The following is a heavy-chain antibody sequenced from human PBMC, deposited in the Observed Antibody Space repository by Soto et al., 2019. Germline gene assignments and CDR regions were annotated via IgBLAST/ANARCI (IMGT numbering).Heavy chain of an antibody. J-gene: IGHJ4*02. CDR1: GGSVSSGSYY. Sequence: QVQLQESGPGLVKPSETLSLTCTVSGGSVSSGSYYWSWIRQPPGKGLEWVGYIYYSGSTNYNPSLKSRVTISVDTYKNQFSLKLSSVTAADTAVYYCARAYDSSGYNWGYWGQGTLVTVSS. D-gene: IGHD3-22*01. CDR2: IYYSGST. CDR3: ARAYDSSGYNWGY. V-gene: IGHV4-61*01.